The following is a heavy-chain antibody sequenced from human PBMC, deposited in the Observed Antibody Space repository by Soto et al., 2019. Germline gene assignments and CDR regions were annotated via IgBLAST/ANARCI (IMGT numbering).Heavy chain of an antibody. J-gene: IGHJ5*02. CDR2: ISGSGGST. D-gene: IGHD2-21*02. Sequence: EVQLLESGGGLVQPGGSLRLSCAASGFTFSSYAMSWVRQAPGMGLERVSAISGSGGSTYYADSVKGRFTISRDNSKNTLYLQMNSLRAEDTAVYYCAKVTSLARVRRCGGDCSRRGWFDPWGQGTLVTVCS. CDR3: AKVTSLARVRRCGGDCSRRGWFDP. CDR1: GFTFSSYA. V-gene: IGHV3-23*01.